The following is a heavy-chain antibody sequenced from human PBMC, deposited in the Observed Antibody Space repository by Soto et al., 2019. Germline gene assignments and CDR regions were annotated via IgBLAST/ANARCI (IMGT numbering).Heavy chain of an antibody. V-gene: IGHV4-59*01. D-gene: IGHD3-16*02. CDR3: ARDHGSYPNT. CDR2: VYYSGAA. CDR1: GGAITRDF. Sequence: QVQLQESGPGLVKPSETLSLTCNVSGGAITRDFWSWIRQPPGKGLEWIGYVYYSGAADYNPSLKPRVTISIATSKTQFSLRLASATAADTGVYYCARDHGSYPNTWGQGILVTVSS. J-gene: IGHJ1*01.